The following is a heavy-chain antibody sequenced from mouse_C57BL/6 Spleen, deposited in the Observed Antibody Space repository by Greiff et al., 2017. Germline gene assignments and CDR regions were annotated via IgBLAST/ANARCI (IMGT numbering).Heavy chain of an antibody. CDR3: ARFYDGYYVGYAMDY. V-gene: IGHV7-3*01. CDR1: GFTFTDYY. Sequence: EVKVEESGGGLVQPGGSLSLSCAASGFTFTDYYMSWVRQPPGKALEWLGFIRNKANGYTTEYSASVKGRFTISRDNSQSILYLQMNALRAEDSATYYCARFYDGYYVGYAMDYWGQGTSVTVSS. CDR2: IRNKANGYTT. D-gene: IGHD2-3*01. J-gene: IGHJ4*01.